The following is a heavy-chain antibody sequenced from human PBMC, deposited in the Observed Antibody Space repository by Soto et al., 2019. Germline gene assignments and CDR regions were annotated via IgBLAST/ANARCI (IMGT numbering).Heavy chain of an antibody. Sequence: GGSLRLSCAASGFTFSSYAMHWVRQAPGKGLEWVAVISYDGSNKYYADSVKGRFTISRDNSKNTLYLQMNSLRAEDTAVYYCAREIPHTYNIDYWGQGTLVTVS. CDR1: GFTFSSYA. V-gene: IGHV3-30-3*01. J-gene: IGHJ4*02. CDR3: AREIPHTYNIDY. CDR2: ISYDGSNK. D-gene: IGHD1-20*01.